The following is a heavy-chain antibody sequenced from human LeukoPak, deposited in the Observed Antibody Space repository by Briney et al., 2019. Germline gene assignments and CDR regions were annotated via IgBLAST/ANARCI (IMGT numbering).Heavy chain of an antibody. CDR2: ITSSSSYI. J-gene: IGHJ3*02. Sequence: PGGSLRLSCAASGFTFSTYSMNWVRQAPGKGLEWVSSITSSSSYIYYADSVKGRFTISRDNAQNSLYLQMHSLRAEDTAVYYCAREVTTMIVVVGDAFDIWGQGTMVTVSS. V-gene: IGHV3-21*01. CDR1: GFTFSTYS. CDR3: AREVTTMIVVVGDAFDI. D-gene: IGHD3-22*01.